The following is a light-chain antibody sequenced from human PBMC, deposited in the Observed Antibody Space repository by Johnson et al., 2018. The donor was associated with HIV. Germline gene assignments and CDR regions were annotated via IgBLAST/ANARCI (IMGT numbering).Light chain of an antibody. J-gene: IGLJ1*01. V-gene: IGLV1-51*02. CDR3: GTWDSGLSAGV. CDR2: ENN. CDR1: SSNIGNNY. Sequence: QSVLTQPPSVSAAPGQKVTISCSGSSSNIGNNYVSWYQQLPGTAPKLLIHENNKRPSGIPDRFSGSKSGTSATLGITGLQTGDEADYYCGTWDSGLSAGVFGTGTKVTVL.